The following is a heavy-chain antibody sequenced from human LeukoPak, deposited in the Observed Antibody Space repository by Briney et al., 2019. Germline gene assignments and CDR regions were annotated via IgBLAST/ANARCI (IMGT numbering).Heavy chain of an antibody. CDR2: ISGRGDST. D-gene: IGHD6-13*01. V-gene: IGHV3-23*01. CDR3: AKVLLGVRAAGTRGPFDI. Sequence: GGSLRLSCAASGFTFSNYGMNWVRQAPGKGLEWVSGISGRGDSTFCADSVKGRFSISRDNSMNTLYLQMNSLRAEDTAVYYCAKVLLGVRAAGTRGPFDIWGLGTMVTVSS. CDR1: GFTFSNYG. J-gene: IGHJ3*02.